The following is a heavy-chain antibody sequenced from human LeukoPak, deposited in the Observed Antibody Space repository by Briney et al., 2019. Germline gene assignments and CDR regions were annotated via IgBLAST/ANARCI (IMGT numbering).Heavy chain of an antibody. CDR3: ARDYCSAITCYGLPVS. V-gene: IGHV3-74*01. CDR1: GFAFSSYW. Sequence: AESLRLSCAASGFAFSSYWMHWLRQAPGKGLVWVSRINRDGNTINYADSVKGRFTISRDNDRNTLYLQMNSLRAEDTAMYYCARDYCSAITCYGLPVSWGQGTQVTVSS. J-gene: IGHJ5*02. D-gene: IGHD2-15*01. CDR2: INRDGNTI.